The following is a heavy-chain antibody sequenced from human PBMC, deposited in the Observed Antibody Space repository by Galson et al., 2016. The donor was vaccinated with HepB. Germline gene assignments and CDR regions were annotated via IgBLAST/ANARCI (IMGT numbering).Heavy chain of an antibody. CDR1: DGSISSSSYY. CDR2: IYYTGST. V-gene: IGHV4-39*01. D-gene: IGHD5-18*01. CDR3: ARISSPIGYPEYYFDY. Sequence: ETLSLTCTVSDGSISSSSYYWGWIRQPPGKGLEWIGTIYYTGSTFYNPSLKSRVTISVATSKNQFSLKLSPVTAADTAVYFCARISSPIGYPEYYFDYWGRGILVTVSS. J-gene: IGHJ4*02.